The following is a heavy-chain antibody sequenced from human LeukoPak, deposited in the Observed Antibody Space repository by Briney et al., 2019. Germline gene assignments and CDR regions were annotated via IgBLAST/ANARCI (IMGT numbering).Heavy chain of an antibody. CDR2: VNPSGGST. V-gene: IGHV1-46*01. CDR3: ARDQGWLRLQGRFDY. D-gene: IGHD5-12*01. CDR1: GYTFTSYF. J-gene: IGHJ4*02. Sequence: ASVKVSCKASGYTFTSYFIHWVRQAPGQGLEWMATVNPSGGSTNYAQNFQGRVTMTRDTSTSTVYMELSSLRSEDTAVYYCARDQGWLRLQGRFDYWGQGTLVTVSS.